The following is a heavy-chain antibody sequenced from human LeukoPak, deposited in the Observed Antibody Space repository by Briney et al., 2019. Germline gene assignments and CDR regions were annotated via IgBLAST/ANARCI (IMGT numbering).Heavy chain of an antibody. D-gene: IGHD3-3*01. CDR3: ARAKGATYYDFWSGDSALDY. CDR2: INHSGST. J-gene: IGHJ4*02. V-gene: IGHV4-34*01. Sequence: SETLSLTCAVYGGSFSGYYWSWIRQPPGKGLEWLGEINHSGSTYYNPSLKSRVTISVDRSKNQFSLKLSSVTAADTAVYYCARAKGATYYDFWSGDSALDYWGQGTLVTVSS. CDR1: GGSFSGYY.